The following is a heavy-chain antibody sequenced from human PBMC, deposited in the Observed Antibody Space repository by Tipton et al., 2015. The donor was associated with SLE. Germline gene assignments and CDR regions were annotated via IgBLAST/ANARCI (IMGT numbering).Heavy chain of an antibody. V-gene: IGHV4-59*11. Sequence: TLSLTCTVSGGSISSHYWSWIRQPPGKGREWIGYIFYSETTNYNPSLKSRVTISVDTSKNQFSLKLRSVTAADTAVYYCAGAWQGYCSGGTCYVLDYWGQGTLVTVSS. CDR3: AGAWQGYCSGGTCYVLDY. J-gene: IGHJ4*02. CDR1: GGSISSHY. CDR2: IFYSETT. D-gene: IGHD2-15*01.